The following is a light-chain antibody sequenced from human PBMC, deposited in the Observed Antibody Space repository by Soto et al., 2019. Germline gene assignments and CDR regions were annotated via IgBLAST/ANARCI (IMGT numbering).Light chain of an antibody. Sequence: EIVMTNSPSTLSVSPGERATLSCRASQSVSINLAWYQQKPVQAPRLLIYGASTRATGIPARFSGSGSGTEFTLTISSLQAEDFAVYHCQHYHSWPRPWTFGQGTKVDIK. CDR3: QHYHSWPRPWT. CDR1: QSVSIN. J-gene: IGKJ1*01. V-gene: IGKV3-15*01. CDR2: GAS.